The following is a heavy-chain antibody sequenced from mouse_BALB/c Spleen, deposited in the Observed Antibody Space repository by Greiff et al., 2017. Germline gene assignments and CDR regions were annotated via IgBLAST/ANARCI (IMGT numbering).Heavy chain of an antibody. CDR2: ISYSGST. V-gene: IGHV3-8*02. D-gene: IGHD1-1*01. CDR3: ARYYGSSYGCAY. J-gene: IGHJ3*01. Sequence: VQLKQSGPSLVKPSQTLSLTCSVTGDSITSGYWNWIRKFPGNKLEYMGYISYSGSTYYNPSLKSRISITRDTSKNQYYLQLNSVTTEDTATYYCARYYGSSYGCAYWGQGTLVTVSA. CDR1: GDSITSGY.